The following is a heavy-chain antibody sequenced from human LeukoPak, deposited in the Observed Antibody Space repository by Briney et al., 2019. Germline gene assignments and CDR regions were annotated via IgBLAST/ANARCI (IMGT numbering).Heavy chain of an antibody. CDR2: IYYTGNT. Sequence: PSETLSLTCTVSGGSISSYYWSWIRQPPGKGLEWIGYIYYTGNTNYNPSVKSRVTISLDTSKHQFSLKLTSVTAADTAVYYCARGAYDSGSYQYFFDYWGQGTLVTVSS. J-gene: IGHJ4*02. CDR1: GGSISSYY. D-gene: IGHD3-10*01. CDR3: ARGAYDSGSYQYFFDY. V-gene: IGHV4-59*01.